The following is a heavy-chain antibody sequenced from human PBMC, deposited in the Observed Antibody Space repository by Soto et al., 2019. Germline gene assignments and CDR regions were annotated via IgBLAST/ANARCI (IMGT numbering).Heavy chain of an antibody. V-gene: IGHV4-59*01. Sequence: SETLSLTCTISGGSISVYYWSWIRQSPGQGLEWIGYIYDGGSPYYNPSLKTRVTISADTSKNQISLKLTSATAADTAVYFCARGVGSSPPRYWGRGTLVTVSS. D-gene: IGHD3-9*01. CDR3: ARGVGSSPPRY. J-gene: IGHJ4*02. CDR2: IYDGGSP. CDR1: GGSISVYY.